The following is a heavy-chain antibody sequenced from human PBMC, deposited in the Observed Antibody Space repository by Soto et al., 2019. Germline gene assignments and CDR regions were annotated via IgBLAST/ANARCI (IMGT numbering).Heavy chain of an antibody. CDR2: INHSGST. J-gene: IGHJ4*02. D-gene: IGHD5-18*01. V-gene: IGHV4-34*01. Sequence: SETLSLTCAVYCGSFSGYYWSWIRQPPGKGLEWIGEINHSGSTNYNPSLKSRVTISVDTSKNQFSLKLSSVTAADTAVYYCARMGVYSYGIFDYWGQGTLVTVSS. CDR3: ARMGVYSYGIFDY. CDR1: CGSFSGYY.